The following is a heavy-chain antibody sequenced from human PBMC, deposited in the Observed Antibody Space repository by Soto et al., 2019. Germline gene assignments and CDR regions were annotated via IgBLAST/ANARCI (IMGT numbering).Heavy chain of an antibody. CDR2: ISSSSSYI. V-gene: IGHV3-21*02. Sequence: EVQLVESGGGLVKPGGSLRLSCAASGFTFSKYSMNWVRQAPGKGLEWVSSISSSSSYIYYADSVKGRFTISRDNAKNSLYLELSSLRVEDTAVYYCARPVGVTDYWGQVTLVTVSS. CDR3: ARPVGVTDY. J-gene: IGHJ4*02. D-gene: IGHD1-26*01. CDR1: GFTFSKYS.